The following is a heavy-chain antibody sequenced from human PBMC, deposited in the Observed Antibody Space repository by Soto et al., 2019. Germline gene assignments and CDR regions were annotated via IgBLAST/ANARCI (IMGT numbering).Heavy chain of an antibody. CDR2: IIPIFGTA. D-gene: IGHD6-6*01. CDR3: ARTLEYSSSSVHYYYYGMDV. J-gene: IGHJ6*02. Sequence: QVQLVQSGAEVKKPGSSVKASCKASGGTFSSYAISWVRQAPGQGLEWMGGIIPIFGTANYAQTFQARVTITADEYTSSAYMELSSLRSEDTAVYYCARTLEYSSSSVHYYYYGMDVWGQGTTVTVSS. CDR1: GGTFSSYA. V-gene: IGHV1-69*01.